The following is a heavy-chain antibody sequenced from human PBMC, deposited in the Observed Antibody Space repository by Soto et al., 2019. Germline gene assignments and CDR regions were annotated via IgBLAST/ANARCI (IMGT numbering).Heavy chain of an antibody. V-gene: IGHV4-59*01. D-gene: IGHD4-17*01. CDR1: GGSISSYY. J-gene: IGHJ6*02. Sequence: SETLSLTCTVSGGSISSYYWTWIRQPPGKGLGLEWIGYIYYSGSTNYNPSLKSRVTISVDTSKSQFSLKLSSVTAADTAVYYCARGSSYGDYDRNYYYYGIDVWGQGTTVTVPS. CDR3: ARGSSYGDYDRNYYYYGIDV. CDR2: IYYSGST.